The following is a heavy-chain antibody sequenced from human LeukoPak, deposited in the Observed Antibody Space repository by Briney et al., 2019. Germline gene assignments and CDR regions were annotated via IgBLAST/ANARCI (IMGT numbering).Heavy chain of an antibody. CDR2: FDPEDGET. V-gene: IGHV1-24*01. CDR1: GYTLTELS. CDR3: ATAADIVATIPFDY. J-gene: IGHJ4*02. D-gene: IGHD5-12*01. Sequence: GASVKVSCKVSGYTLTELSMHWVRQAPGKGLEWMGGFDPEDGETIYAQKFQGRVTMTEDTSTDTAYMELSSLRSEDTAVCYCATAADIVATIPFDYWGQRTLVTVSS.